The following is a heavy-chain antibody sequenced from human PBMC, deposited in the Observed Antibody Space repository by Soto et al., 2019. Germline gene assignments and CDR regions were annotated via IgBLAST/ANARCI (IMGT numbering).Heavy chain of an antibody. CDR1: GFSLSTSGVG. Sequence: SGPTLEHHKQTLGQTCNFSGFSLSTSGVGVGWIRQPPGKALEWLALIYWDDDKRYSPSLKSRLTITKDTSKNQVVLTMTNMDPVDTATYYCAPTYYYDSSGYYYVHPWGQGTLVTVSS. CDR2: IYWDDDK. V-gene: IGHV2-5*02. J-gene: IGHJ5*02. D-gene: IGHD3-22*01. CDR3: APTYYYDSSGYYYVHP.